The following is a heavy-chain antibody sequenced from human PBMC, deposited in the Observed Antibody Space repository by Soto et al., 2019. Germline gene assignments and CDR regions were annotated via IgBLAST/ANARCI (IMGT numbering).Heavy chain of an antibody. CDR1: GFTFRSYA. Sequence: AGGSLRLSCAASGFTFRSYAVHWVRQAPGKGLEWVAVIWNDGSEKYYADSVKGRFTISRDNSKNTLYLQMDSLRAEDTAVYYCGRPEDQWLVIGYWGQGTPVTVSS. CDR2: IWNDGSEK. D-gene: IGHD6-19*01. J-gene: IGHJ4*02. CDR3: GRPEDQWLVIGY. V-gene: IGHV3-33*01.